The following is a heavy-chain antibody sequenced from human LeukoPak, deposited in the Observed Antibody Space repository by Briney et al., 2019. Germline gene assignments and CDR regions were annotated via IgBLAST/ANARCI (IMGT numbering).Heavy chain of an antibody. Sequence: SETLSLTCTVSSGSISSSSYYWGWIRQPPGKGLEWIGSIYYSGSTYYNPSLKSRVTISVDTSKNQFSLKLSSVTAADTAVYYCARRDGYNWPRMDYWGQGTLVTVSS. V-gene: IGHV4-39*01. CDR1: SGSISSSSYY. CDR2: IYYSGST. J-gene: IGHJ4*02. CDR3: ARRDGYNWPRMDY. D-gene: IGHD5-24*01.